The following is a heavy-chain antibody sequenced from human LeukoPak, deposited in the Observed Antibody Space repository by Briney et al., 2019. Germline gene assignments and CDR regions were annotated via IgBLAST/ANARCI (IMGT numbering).Heavy chain of an antibody. Sequence: PGGFLRLSCAVSGFTVSAHYMSWDRQAPGKGLECVSFLYTGGDTYYADSVKGRFTISRDNSKNTLYLQMNSLRAEDTAVYYCARGPGSRGIFDYWGQGTLVTVSS. J-gene: IGHJ4*02. CDR1: GFTVSAHY. V-gene: IGHV3-53*01. CDR2: LYTGGDT. CDR3: ARGPGSRGIFDY. D-gene: IGHD3-10*01.